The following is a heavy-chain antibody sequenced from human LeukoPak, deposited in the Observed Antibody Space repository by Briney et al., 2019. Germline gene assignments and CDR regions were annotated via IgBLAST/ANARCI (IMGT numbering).Heavy chain of an antibody. CDR3: TREGFMIVVPYYYYYMDV. D-gene: IGHD3-22*01. V-gene: IGHV3-73*01. Sequence: PGGSLRLSCAASGFTFSGSAMHWVREAFGEGLEWVCRIRSKANSYATAYAASVKGRFTISRDDSKNTAYLQMNSLKTEDTAVYYCTREGFMIVVPYYYYYMDVWGKGTTVTVSS. CDR2: IRSKANSYAT. CDR1: GFTFSGSA. J-gene: IGHJ6*03.